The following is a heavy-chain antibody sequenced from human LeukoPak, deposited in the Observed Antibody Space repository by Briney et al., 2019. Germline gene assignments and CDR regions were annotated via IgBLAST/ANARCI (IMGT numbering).Heavy chain of an antibody. CDR1: GFTVSTAY. Sequence: GGSLRLSCAASGFTVSTAYMSWVRQSPGKGLGWVSVIYSSGNTYYAEFVKGRFTISRDNSKNTVYLQVNSLRDEDTAVYYCARLPRGEYWGQGTLVTVSS. J-gene: IGHJ4*02. CDR3: ARLPRGEY. V-gene: IGHV3-53*01. D-gene: IGHD3-16*01. CDR2: IYSSGNT.